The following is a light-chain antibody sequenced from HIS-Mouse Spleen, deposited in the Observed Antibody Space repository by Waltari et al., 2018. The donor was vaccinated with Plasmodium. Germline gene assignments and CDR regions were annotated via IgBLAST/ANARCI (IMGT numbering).Light chain of an antibody. V-gene: IGLV2-14*03. CDR1: SSDVGGYNY. CDR3: SSYTSSSTHVV. CDR2: DVS. Sequence: QSALTQPASVSGSPGQSITISCTGTSSDVGGYNYVPWYQQHPGKAPKLMIYDVSNRPSCVSNRFSGSKSGNTASLTISGLQAEDEADYYCSSYTSSSTHVVFGGGTKLTVL. J-gene: IGLJ2*01.